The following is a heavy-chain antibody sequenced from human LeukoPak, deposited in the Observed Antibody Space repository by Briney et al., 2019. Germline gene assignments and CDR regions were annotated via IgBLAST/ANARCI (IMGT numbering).Heavy chain of an antibody. CDR2: IYPRDGST. V-gene: IGHV1-46*01. CDR3: ARGAAYYYGMDV. Sequence: ASVKVSCKASGYTFTSNYIHWVRQAPGQGLEWMGMIYPRDGSTSYAQKFQGRVTVTRDTSTSTVYMELSSLRSEDTAVYYCARGAAYYYGMDVWGQGTTVTVSS. CDR1: GYTFTSNY. J-gene: IGHJ6*02.